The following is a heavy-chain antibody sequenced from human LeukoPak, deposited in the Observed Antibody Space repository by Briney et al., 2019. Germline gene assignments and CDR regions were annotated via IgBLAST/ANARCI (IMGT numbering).Heavy chain of an antibody. D-gene: IGHD2-2*02. J-gene: IGHJ3*02. CDR3: ARMPAFCDSSICYRDSFDI. CDR1: GDSIRLNY. V-gene: IGHV4-4*07. Sequence: SETLSLTCSASGDSIRLNYWSWVRQPAGKGLEWIGRIYAGGGSNYNPSLESRVSMSIDTSKNHFSLSLTSVTAADTAVYYCARMPAFCDSSICYRDSFDIWGQGTMVTVSS. CDR2: IYAGGGS.